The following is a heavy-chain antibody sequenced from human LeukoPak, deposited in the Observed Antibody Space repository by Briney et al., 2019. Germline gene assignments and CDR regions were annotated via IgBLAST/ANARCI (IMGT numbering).Heavy chain of an antibody. D-gene: IGHD3-10*01. CDR2: SDYSGTN. CDR3: ARQMPYYYGSGSYCFDY. Sequence: SETLSLICTVSVGSISSSSYYWGWIRQPPGKGVEWFGSSDYSGTNYYNPSLKSRVTISVDTSKNQFSLKLSSVTAADTAVYYCARQMPYYYGSGSYCFDYWGQGTLVTVSS. J-gene: IGHJ4*02. CDR1: VGSISSSSYY. V-gene: IGHV4-39*01.